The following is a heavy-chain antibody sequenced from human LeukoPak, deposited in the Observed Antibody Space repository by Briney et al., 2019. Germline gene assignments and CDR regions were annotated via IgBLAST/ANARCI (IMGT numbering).Heavy chain of an antibody. CDR3: AELGITMIGDV. D-gene: IGHD3-10*02. J-gene: IGHJ6*04. CDR1: GGSISSYY. CDR2: INHSGST. V-gene: IGHV4-34*01. Sequence: PSETLSLTCTVSGGSISSYYWSWIRQPPGKGLEWIGEINHSGSTNYNPSLKSRVTISVDTSKNQFSLKLSSVTAEDTAVYYCAELGITMIGDVWGKGTTVTVSS.